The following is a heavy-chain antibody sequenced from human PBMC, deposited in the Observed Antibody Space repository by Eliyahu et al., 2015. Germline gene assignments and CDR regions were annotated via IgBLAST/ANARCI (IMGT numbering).Heavy chain of an antibody. Sequence: EVQLVISGGGLIQXGGXXRXSXSASGFTVSXYYMSWVRQAPGKGLEWVSVISSGDRTYYADSVKGRFTISRDNSKNTLYLQMNRLRVEDMAVYYCARGNDLDYWGQGTLVTVSS. CDR3: ARGNDLDY. V-gene: IGHV3-53*01. J-gene: IGHJ4*02. D-gene: IGHD1-1*01. CDR1: GFTVSXYY. CDR2: ISSGDRT.